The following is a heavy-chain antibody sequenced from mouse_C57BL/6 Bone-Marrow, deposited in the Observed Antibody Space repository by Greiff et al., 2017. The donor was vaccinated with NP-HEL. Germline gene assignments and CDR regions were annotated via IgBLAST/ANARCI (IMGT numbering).Heavy chain of an antibody. J-gene: IGHJ4*01. V-gene: IGHV1-81*01. Sequence: QVQLQQSGAELARPGASVKLSCKASGYTFTSYGISWVKQRTGQGLEWIGEIYPRSGNTYYNEKFKGKATLTADKSSSTAYMELRSLTSEDSAVYFCANYDGSSYWYYYAMDYWGQGTSVTVSS. CDR3: ANYDGSSYWYYYAMDY. CDR1: GYTFTSYG. D-gene: IGHD1-1*01. CDR2: IYPRSGNT.